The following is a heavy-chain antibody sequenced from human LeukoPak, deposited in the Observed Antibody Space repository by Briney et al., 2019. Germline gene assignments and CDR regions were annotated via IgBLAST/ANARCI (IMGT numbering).Heavy chain of an antibody. D-gene: IGHD5-12*01. Sequence: SQTLSLTCAISGDSVSSDSAAWNWIRQSPSRGLEWLGRTYYRSKWYNDHAVSVKSRITINPDTSKNQFSLQPNSVTPEDTAVYYCAREGVATTSGVDYWGRGTLVTVSS. CDR1: GDSVSSDSAA. J-gene: IGHJ4*02. CDR2: TYYRSKWYN. V-gene: IGHV6-1*01. CDR3: AREGVATTSGVDY.